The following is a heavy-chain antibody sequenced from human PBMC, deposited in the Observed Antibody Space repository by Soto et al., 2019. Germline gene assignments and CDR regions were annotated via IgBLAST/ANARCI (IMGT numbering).Heavy chain of an antibody. CDR2: IIPIFGTA. V-gene: IGHV1-69*01. Sequence: QVQLVQSGAEVKKPGSSVKVSCKASGGTYSSYAISWVRQAPGQGLEWMGGIIPIFGTANYAQKFQGRVTITADESTSTAYMELSSLRSEDTAVYYCARSAWGPQYCSGGSCYSDYWGQGTLVTVSS. CDR1: GGTYSSYA. CDR3: ARSAWGPQYCSGGSCYSDY. J-gene: IGHJ4*02. D-gene: IGHD2-15*01.